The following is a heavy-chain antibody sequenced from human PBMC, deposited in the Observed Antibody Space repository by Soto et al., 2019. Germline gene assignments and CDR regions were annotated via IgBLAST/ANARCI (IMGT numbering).Heavy chain of an antibody. V-gene: IGHV1-18*01. D-gene: IGHD5-18*01. CDR3: ARSRGGYSYGYGTRDYYGMDV. Sequence: ASVKVSSKASGYIFTCYGMCWVRQAPGQGLEWMGWISAYKGNRNYAQKLQGRVTMTPDTSTSTAYMELRSLRSDDTAVYYCARSRGGYSYGYGTRDYYGMDVGGQGTSGTGSS. CDR2: ISAYKGNR. CDR1: GYIFTCYG. J-gene: IGHJ6*02.